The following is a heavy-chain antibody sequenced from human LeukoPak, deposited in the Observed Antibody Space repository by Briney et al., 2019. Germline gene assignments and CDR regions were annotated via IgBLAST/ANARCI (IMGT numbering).Heavy chain of an antibody. D-gene: IGHD3-10*01. J-gene: IGHJ5*02. Sequence: PGGSLRLSCSASGFTFSSYAMHWVRQAPGKGLEYVSTISSNGGTTYYADSVKGRFTISRDNSKNTLYLQMSSLRVEDTAVYYCMRDGVYYYASGSPPAWGQGALVTVSS. CDR2: ISSNGGTT. CDR3: MRDGVYYYASGSPPA. CDR1: GFTFSSYA. V-gene: IGHV3-64D*09.